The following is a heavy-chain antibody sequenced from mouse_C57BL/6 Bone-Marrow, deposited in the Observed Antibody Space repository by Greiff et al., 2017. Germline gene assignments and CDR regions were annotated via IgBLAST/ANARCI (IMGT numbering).Heavy chain of an antibody. Sequence: VKLKQSGAELARPGASVKLSCKASGYTFTSYGISWVKQRTGQGLEWIGEIYPRSGNTYYNEKFKGKATLTADKSSSTAYMELRSLTSEDSAVYFCARDYGSSTVFDYWGQGTTLTVSS. CDR2: IYPRSGNT. CDR3: ARDYGSSTVFDY. J-gene: IGHJ2*01. D-gene: IGHD1-1*01. V-gene: IGHV1-81*01. CDR1: GYTFTSYG.